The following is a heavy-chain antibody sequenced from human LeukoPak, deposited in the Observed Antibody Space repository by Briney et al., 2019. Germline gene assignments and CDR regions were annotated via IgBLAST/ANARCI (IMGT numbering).Heavy chain of an antibody. D-gene: IGHD5-24*01. V-gene: IGHV4-59*01. CDR3: TRRCKDAYTLYCFDY. CDR1: GGSINSYY. J-gene: IGHJ4*02. Sequence: PSETLSLTCTVSGGSINSYYWSRMRQAPRKGLEWIGHVYYSGGTNYNPSLQSRVTISVDTSKNQFSLKLSSVTAADTAVYYCTRRCKDAYTLYCFDYWGQGTLVTVSS. CDR2: VYYSGGT.